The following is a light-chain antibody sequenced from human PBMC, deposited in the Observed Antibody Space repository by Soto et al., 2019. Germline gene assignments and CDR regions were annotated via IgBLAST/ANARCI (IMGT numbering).Light chain of an antibody. CDR3: QQYNNWVT. CDR1: QSITTT. Sequence: EIVLTQSPVTLSVSPGERATLSCRASQSITTTLVWYQQKPGLPPRLLIYGASIRATGVPDRFSGSGSGTEFTLTISSLQSEDFAFYYCQQYNNWVTFGGGTKVEIK. J-gene: IGKJ4*01. CDR2: GAS. V-gene: IGKV3-15*01.